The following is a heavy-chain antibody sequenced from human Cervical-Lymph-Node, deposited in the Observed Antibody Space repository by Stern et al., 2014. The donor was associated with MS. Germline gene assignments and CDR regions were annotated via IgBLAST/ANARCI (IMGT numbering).Heavy chain of an antibody. J-gene: IGHJ4*02. CDR3: AHARRLGKYHSPYYFDY. Sequence: QVTLRESGPTLVKPTQTLTLTCTFSGFSLSTDGVAVGWIRQPPGKALEWLGIIYLDDDERYSPSLKSRFTMTKDTSKNQVVLTMTNMDPVDTATYFCAHARRLGKYHSPYYFDYWGQGTLVTVSS. CDR2: IYLDDDE. D-gene: IGHD6-6*01. V-gene: IGHV2-5*02. CDR1: GFSLSTDGVA.